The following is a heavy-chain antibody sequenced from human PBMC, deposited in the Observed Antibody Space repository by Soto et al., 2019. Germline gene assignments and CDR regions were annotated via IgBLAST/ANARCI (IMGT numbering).Heavy chain of an antibody. J-gene: IGHJ6*03. Sequence: TSETLSLTCTVSGGSISSSSYYWGWIRQPPGKGLEWIGSIYYSGSTYYNPSLKSRVTISVDTSKNQFSLKLSSVTAADTAVYYCARCIAARAEINMDVWGKGTTVTVSS. CDR1: GGSISSSSYY. V-gene: IGHV4-39*01. D-gene: IGHD6-6*01. CDR3: ARCIAARAEINMDV. CDR2: IYYSGST.